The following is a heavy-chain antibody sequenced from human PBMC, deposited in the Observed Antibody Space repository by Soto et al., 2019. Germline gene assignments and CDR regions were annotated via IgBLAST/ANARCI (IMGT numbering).Heavy chain of an antibody. CDR1: GYTFSDSG. Sequence: GGSMRIACAASGYTFSDSGMSWVRQAPGKGLAWVGRIKSKADGETKDYGAPVRGRFTISRDDSQDILYLHMNSLRIEDTAVYYCCVIKRRDQYSTSGYWFDPWGPGTLVTVSS. CDR3: CVIKRRDQYSTSGYWFDP. J-gene: IGHJ5*02. V-gene: IGHV3-15*01. CDR2: IKSKADGETK. D-gene: IGHD4-4*01.